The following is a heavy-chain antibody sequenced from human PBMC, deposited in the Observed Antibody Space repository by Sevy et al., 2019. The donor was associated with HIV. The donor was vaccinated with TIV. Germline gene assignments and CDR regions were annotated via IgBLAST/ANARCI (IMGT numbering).Heavy chain of an antibody. V-gene: IGHV1-18*04. CDR3: ARNYGDYDDYSYYFDY. CDR1: GYTFTSYG. D-gene: IGHD4-17*01. J-gene: IGHJ4*02. Sequence: ASVKVSCKASGYTFTSYGISWARQAPGQGLEWMGWISAYNGNTNYAQKLQGRVTMTTDTSTSTAYMELRSLRSDDTAVYYCARNYGDYDDYSYYFDYWGQGTLVTVSS. CDR2: ISAYNGNT.